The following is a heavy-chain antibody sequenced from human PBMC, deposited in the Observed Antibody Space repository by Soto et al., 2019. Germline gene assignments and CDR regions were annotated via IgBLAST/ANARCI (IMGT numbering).Heavy chain of an antibody. Sequence: GSLILPPSASGFTFSRYALHWVRLAPGAGLGYVSAISRKGGSTYYADSVKGRFTISRDNSKNTLYLQMSSLRAEDTAVYYCVKGSSSSWYGLDYWGQGTLVIVSS. D-gene: IGHD6-13*01. CDR1: GFTFSRYA. CDR2: ISRKGGST. V-gene: IGHV3-64D*06. CDR3: VKGSSSSWYGLDY. J-gene: IGHJ4*02.